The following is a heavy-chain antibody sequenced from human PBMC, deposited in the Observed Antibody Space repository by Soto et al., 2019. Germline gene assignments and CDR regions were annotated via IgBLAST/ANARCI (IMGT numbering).Heavy chain of an antibody. CDR3: TRDPTPVYSSSWYLH. D-gene: IGHD6-13*01. CDR1: GFTFGDYA. V-gene: IGHV3-49*04. CDR2: IRSKAYGGTP. J-gene: IGHJ4*02. Sequence: PGGSLRLSCTASGFTFGDYAMSWVRQAPGKGLGWGGFIRSKAYGGTPEYAASVKGRFTISRDDSKSIAYLQMNRLKTEDTAVYYCTRDPTPVYSSSWYLHWGQGTLVTVSS.